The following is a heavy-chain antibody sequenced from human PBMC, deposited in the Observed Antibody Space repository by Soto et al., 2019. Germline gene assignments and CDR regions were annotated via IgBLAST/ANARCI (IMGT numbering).Heavy chain of an antibody. CDR2: ISSSSSYI. Sequence: EVQLVESGGGLVKPGGSLRLSCAASGFTFSSHTMNWVRQAPGKGLEWVSSISSSSSYIYYADSVKGRFTISRDNAKNSLYLQMNSLRAEDTAVYYCARVPRGLVTLPADYWGQGTLVTVSS. D-gene: IGHD3-9*01. V-gene: IGHV3-21*01. CDR3: ARVPRGLVTLPADY. CDR1: GFTFSSHT. J-gene: IGHJ4*02.